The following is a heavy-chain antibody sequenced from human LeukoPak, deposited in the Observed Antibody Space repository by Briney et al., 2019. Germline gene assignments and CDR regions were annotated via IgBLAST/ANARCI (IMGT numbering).Heavy chain of an antibody. CDR2: IYYSGST. CDR1: GYSISSGYY. Sequence: SETLSLTCTVSGYSISSGYYWGWIRQPPGKGLEWIGSIYYSGSTYYNPSLKSRVTISVDTSKNQFSLKLSSVTAADTAVYYCARHKIVVVAATRTWFDPWGQGTLVTVSS. CDR3: ARHKIVVVAATRTWFDP. D-gene: IGHD2-15*01. J-gene: IGHJ5*02. V-gene: IGHV4-38-2*02.